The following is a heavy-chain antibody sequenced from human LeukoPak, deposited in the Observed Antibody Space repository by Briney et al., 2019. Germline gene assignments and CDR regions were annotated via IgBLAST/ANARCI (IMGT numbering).Heavy chain of an antibody. CDR1: EFTFSSHA. Sequence: QTGGSLRLSCVASEFTFSSHAMNWVRQAPGKGLEWVSSISGGGESTYYADSVKGRFTVSRDNAKNSLYLQMNSLRAEDTALYYCAKAQLVYDSSGYYEDYFDYWGQGTLVTVSS. V-gene: IGHV3-23*01. CDR3: AKAQLVYDSSGYYEDYFDY. J-gene: IGHJ4*02. CDR2: ISGGGEST. D-gene: IGHD3-22*01.